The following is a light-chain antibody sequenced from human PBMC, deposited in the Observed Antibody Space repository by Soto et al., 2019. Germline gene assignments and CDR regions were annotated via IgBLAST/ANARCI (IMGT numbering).Light chain of an antibody. Sequence: QSVLTQPPSASGTPGQRVTISCSGSSSNIGSDSVNWYQQIPGTAPRLLIYSNDQRPSGVPDRFSGSKSGTSASLAISGLQPEDEAAYYCATWDDSVNGRVFGGGTKLTVL. CDR1: SSNIGSDS. J-gene: IGLJ3*02. CDR3: ATWDDSVNGRV. V-gene: IGLV1-44*01. CDR2: SND.